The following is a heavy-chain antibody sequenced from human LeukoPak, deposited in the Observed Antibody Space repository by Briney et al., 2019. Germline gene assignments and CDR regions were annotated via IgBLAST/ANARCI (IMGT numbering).Heavy chain of an antibody. D-gene: IGHD6-6*01. V-gene: IGHV3-7*01. CDR1: GFTFSSYW. CDR2: IKQDGSEK. CDR3: ARGVIAARQDY. Sequence: GGSLRLSCAASGFTFSSYWMSWVRQAPGKGLEWVANIKQDGSEKYYVDSVKGRFTISRDNAKNSLYLQMNSLRVEDTAVYYCARGVIAARQDYWGQGTLVTVSS. J-gene: IGHJ4*02.